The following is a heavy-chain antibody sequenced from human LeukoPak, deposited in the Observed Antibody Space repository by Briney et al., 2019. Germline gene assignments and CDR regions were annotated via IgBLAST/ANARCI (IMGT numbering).Heavy chain of an antibody. J-gene: IGHJ3*01. CDR2: INHSGST. V-gene: IGHV4-34*01. CDR3: ASFDYDSSGQSDH. Sequence: SETLSLTCAVYGGSFSGYYWSWIRQPPGKGLEWIGEINHSGSTNYNPSLKSRVTISVDTSKNQFSLKLSSVTAADTAVYYPASFDYDSSGQSDHWGQGTMVTVSS. D-gene: IGHD3-22*01. CDR1: GGSFSGYY.